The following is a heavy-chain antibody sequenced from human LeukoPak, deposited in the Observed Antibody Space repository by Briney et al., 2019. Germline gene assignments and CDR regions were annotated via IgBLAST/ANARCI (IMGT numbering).Heavy chain of an antibody. J-gene: IGHJ4*02. Sequence: GGSLRLSCAASGFTFSSYAMSWVRQAPGKGLEWVSAISGSGGSTYYADSVKGRFTISRDNSKNTLYLQMNSLRTEDTAVYYCARQDCSGGSCYLDYWGQGTLVTVSS. V-gene: IGHV3-23*01. CDR1: GFTFSSYA. CDR2: ISGSGGST. CDR3: ARQDCSGGSCYLDY. D-gene: IGHD2-15*01.